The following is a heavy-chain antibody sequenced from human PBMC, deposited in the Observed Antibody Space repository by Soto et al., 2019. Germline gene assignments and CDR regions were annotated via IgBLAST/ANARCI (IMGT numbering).Heavy chain of an antibody. CDR3: ARVAGLRGDYYYYYGMDG. V-gene: IGHV1-8*01. J-gene: IGHJ6*02. D-gene: IGHD3-16*01. CDR2: MDPNSGNT. Sequence: ASVKVSCKASGYTFTSYDINWVRQATGQGLEWMGWMDPNSGNTGYAQKFQGRVTMTRNTSISTAYMELSSLRSEDTAVYYCARVAGLRGDYYYYYGMDGWGQGTTVTVS. CDR1: GYTFTSYD.